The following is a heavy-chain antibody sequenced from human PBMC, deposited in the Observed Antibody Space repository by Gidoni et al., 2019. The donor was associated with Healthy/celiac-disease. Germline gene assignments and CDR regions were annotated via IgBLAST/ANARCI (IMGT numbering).Heavy chain of an antibody. CDR3: ARVGVRVAAAGRYYYYMDV. J-gene: IGHJ6*03. CDR2: IKPKSGGT. V-gene: IGHV1-2*06. D-gene: IGHD6-13*01. Sequence: QVQLVQSGAEVKKPGASVKVSCKASGYTFTGYSIPWVRQAPVKGLEWMGRIKPKSGGTNYAQKFQGRVTMTRETSISTAYMELSRLRSDDTAVYYCARVGVRVAAAGRYYYYMDVWGKGTTVTVSS. CDR1: GYTFTGYS.